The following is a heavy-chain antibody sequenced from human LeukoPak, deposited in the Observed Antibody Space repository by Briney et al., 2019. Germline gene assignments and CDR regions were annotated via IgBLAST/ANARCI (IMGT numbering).Heavy chain of an antibody. Sequence: SETLSLTCTVSGGSISSYYLSWIRQPPGKGLEWVGYIYYSGSTNYNPSLRSRVPISVDTSKNQFSLKLNSVTAADTAVYYCARDQIVVVPAAMNGAFDIWGQGTMVTVSS. V-gene: IGHV4-59*01. CDR3: ARDQIVVVPAAMNGAFDI. D-gene: IGHD2-2*01. CDR2: IYYSGST. CDR1: GGSISSYY. J-gene: IGHJ3*02.